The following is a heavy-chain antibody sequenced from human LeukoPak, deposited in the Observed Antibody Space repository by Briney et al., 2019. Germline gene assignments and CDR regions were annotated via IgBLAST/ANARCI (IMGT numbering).Heavy chain of an antibody. J-gene: IGHJ4*02. V-gene: IGHV3-9*01. Sequence: GRSLRLSCAASGFTFDDYAMHWVRQAPGKGLEWVSGISWNSGSIGYADSVKGRFTISRDNAKNSLYLQMNSLRAEDTALYYCATSAEDGSNWGQGTLVTLSS. CDR1: GFTFDDYA. D-gene: IGHD2-15*01. CDR3: ATSAEDGSN. CDR2: ISWNSGSI.